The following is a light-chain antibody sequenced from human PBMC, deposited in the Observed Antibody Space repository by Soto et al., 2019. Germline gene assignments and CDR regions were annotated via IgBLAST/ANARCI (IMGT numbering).Light chain of an antibody. Sequence: DIQMTQSPSSLSASVGDRVTITCRASQSISSYLNWYQQKPGKAPKLLIFAASNLPSGVPSSFSDSGSGKDFTLTISSLQPEDFATYYCQQSYSTPHTFGQGTKLEI. CDR1: QSISSY. J-gene: IGKJ2*01. V-gene: IGKV1-39*01. CDR3: QQSYSTPHT. CDR2: AAS.